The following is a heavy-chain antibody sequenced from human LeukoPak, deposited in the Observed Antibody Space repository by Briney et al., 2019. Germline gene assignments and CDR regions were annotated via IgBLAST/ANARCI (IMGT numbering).Heavy chain of an antibody. CDR2: IKQDGSEK. Sequence: GGSLRHSCAASGFTFSSYWMSWVRQAPGKGLEWVANIKQDGSEKYYVDSVKGRFTISRDNAKNSLYLQMNSLRAGDTAVYYCAKDGRYYDSSGYYYRYYFDYWGQGTLVTVSS. CDR3: AKDGRYYDSSGYYYRYYFDY. J-gene: IGHJ4*02. V-gene: IGHV3-7*01. D-gene: IGHD3-22*01. CDR1: GFTFSSYW.